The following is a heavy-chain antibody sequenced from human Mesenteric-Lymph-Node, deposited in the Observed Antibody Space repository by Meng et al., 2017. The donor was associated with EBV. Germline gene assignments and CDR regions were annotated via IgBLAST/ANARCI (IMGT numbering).Heavy chain of an antibody. J-gene: IGHJ4*02. Sequence: LGQAGAEGKKPGASVRVSCKTSGHIFTDYYIRWVRQGPGRGLEWMGRIRPNSGATHYAQTFEDRVTMTRDTSISTVYMEMSRLRSDDTAIYFCARDGVDPVAAFWGQGTLVTVSS. D-gene: IGHD6-19*01. V-gene: IGHV1-2*06. CDR3: ARDGVDPVAAF. CDR2: IRPNSGAT. CDR1: GHIFTDYY.